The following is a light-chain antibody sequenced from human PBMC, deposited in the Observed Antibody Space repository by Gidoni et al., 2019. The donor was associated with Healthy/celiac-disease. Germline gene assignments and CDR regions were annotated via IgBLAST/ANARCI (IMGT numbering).Light chain of an antibody. CDR1: SSNIGSNT. J-gene: IGLJ2*01. CDR3: AAWDDSLNGPV. CDR2: SNN. V-gene: IGLV1-44*01. Sequence: QSVLPQPPSASGTPGQGVTLSCSGRSSNIGSNTVNWYQQLPGTAPKLLIYSNNQRPSGVPDRFSGSKSGTSASLAISGLQSEDEADYYCAAWDDSLNGPVFGGGTKLTVL.